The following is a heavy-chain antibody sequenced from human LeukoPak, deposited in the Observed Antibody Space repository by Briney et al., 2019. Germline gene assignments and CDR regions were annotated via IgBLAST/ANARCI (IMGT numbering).Heavy chain of an antibody. D-gene: IGHD7-27*01. V-gene: IGHV3-21*01. J-gene: IGHJ6*03. CDR3: ARDSGAGGSYYHYFMDV. Sequence: PGGSLRLSCAASGFTFRSYSLSWVRQARGKGLEWVSSISSSSSYIYYADSVKGRFTLSRDNGKNSLFLQMNSLRAEDTAVYYCARDSGAGGSYYHYFMDVWGKGTTVTVTS. CDR2: ISSSSSYI. CDR1: GFTFRSYS.